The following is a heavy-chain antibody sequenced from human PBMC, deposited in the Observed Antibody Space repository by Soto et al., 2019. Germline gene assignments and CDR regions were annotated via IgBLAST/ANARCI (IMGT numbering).Heavy chain of an antibody. J-gene: IGHJ3*01. Sequence: SETLSLTCTVSGGSISSGGYYWSWIRQHPGKGLEWIGYIYYSGSTYYNPSLKSRVTISVDTSKNQFSLKLSSVTAADTAVYYCARSAQWDGFDPWGQGTMVTVSS. CDR2: IYYSGST. CDR3: ARSAQWDGFDP. CDR1: GGSISSGGYY. V-gene: IGHV4-31*03. D-gene: IGHD2-8*01.